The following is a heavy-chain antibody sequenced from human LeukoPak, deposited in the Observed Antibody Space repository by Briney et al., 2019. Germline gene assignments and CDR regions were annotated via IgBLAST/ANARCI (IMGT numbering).Heavy chain of an antibody. Sequence: SETLSLTCAVYGGSFSGYYWSWIRQPPGKGLEWIGEINHSGSTNYNPSLKSRVTISVDTSKNQFPLKLSSVTAADTAVYYCARGPIQNYYDSSGYYYWGQGTLVTVSS. CDR2: INHSGST. D-gene: IGHD3-22*01. CDR1: GGSFSGYY. J-gene: IGHJ4*02. CDR3: ARGPIQNYYDSSGYYY. V-gene: IGHV4-34*01.